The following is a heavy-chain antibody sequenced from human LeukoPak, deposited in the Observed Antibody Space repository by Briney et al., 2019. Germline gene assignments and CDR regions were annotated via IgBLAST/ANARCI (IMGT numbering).Heavy chain of an antibody. CDR3: ARWVDYDFWSGTYPF. CDR1: GFTFSDYY. D-gene: IGHD3-3*01. Sequence: GGSLRLSCAASGFTFSDYYMSWIRQAPGKGLEWVSYISSSGSTIYYADSVKGRFTISRDNAKNSLHLQMNSLRAEDTAVYYCARWVDYDFWSGTYPFWGQGTLVTVSS. J-gene: IGHJ4*02. CDR2: ISSSGSTI. V-gene: IGHV3-11*04.